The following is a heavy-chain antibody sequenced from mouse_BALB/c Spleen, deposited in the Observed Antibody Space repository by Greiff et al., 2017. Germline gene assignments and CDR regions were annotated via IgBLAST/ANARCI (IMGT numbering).Heavy chain of an antibody. CDR1: GYTFTSYW. D-gene: IGHD1-1*01. CDR3: ARWALLSYAMDY. V-gene: IGHV1S81*02. J-gene: IGHJ4*01. Sequence: QVQLKQPGAELVKPGASVKLSCKASGYTFTSYWMHWVKQRPGQGLEWIGYINPSSGYTEYNQKFKDKTTLTADKSSSTAYMQLSSLTSEDSAVYYCARWALLSYAMDYWGQGTSVTVSS. CDR2: INPSSGYT.